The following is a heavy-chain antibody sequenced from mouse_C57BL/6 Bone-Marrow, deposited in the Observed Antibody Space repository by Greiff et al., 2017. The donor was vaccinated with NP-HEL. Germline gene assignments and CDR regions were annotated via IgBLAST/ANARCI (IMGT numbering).Heavy chain of an antibody. J-gene: IGHJ1*03. D-gene: IGHD3-1*01. Sequence: EVKLVESGGGLVQPGGSLKLSCAASGFTFSDYGMAWVRQAPRKGPEWVAFISNLAYSIYYADTVTGRFTISRENAKNTLYLEMSSLRSEDTAMYYCARSYRAGYFDVWGTGTTVTVSS. CDR1: GFTFSDYG. V-gene: IGHV5-15*01. CDR2: ISNLAYSI. CDR3: ARSYRAGYFDV.